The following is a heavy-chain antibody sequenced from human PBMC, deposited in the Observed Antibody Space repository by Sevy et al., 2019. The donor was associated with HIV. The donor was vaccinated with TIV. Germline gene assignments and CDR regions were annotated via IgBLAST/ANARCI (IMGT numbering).Heavy chain of an antibody. Sequence: GGSLRLSCAASGFTFRNYGMHWVRQAPGKGLEWVAVISYDGSSNYYADSVMGRFTISRDNSQNALDLQMSSVRAEDTALYYCATMGEYSRSSNAFDIWGQGTMVTVSS. CDR2: ISYDGSSN. CDR1: GFTFRNYG. D-gene: IGHD6-6*01. CDR3: ATMGEYSRSSNAFDI. V-gene: IGHV3-30*03. J-gene: IGHJ3*02.